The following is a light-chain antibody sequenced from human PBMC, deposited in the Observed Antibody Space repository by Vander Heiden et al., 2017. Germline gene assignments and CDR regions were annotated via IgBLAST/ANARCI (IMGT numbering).Light chain of an antibody. Sequence: EIVLTQSPDFQSVTPKEKVTIPCRPSQTIGDNLHWYQQKPDQSPKLLIRYASQSVAGVPSKFSGSGSGTDFTLTINSLEAEDAATYYCHQSSSLPWTFGQGTKVEIK. CDR1: QTIGDN. V-gene: IGKV6-21*01. CDR2: YAS. CDR3: HQSSSLPWT. J-gene: IGKJ1*01.